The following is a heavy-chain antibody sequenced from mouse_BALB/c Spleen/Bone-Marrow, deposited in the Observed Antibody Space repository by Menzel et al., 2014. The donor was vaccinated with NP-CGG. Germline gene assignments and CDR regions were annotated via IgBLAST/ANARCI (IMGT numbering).Heavy chain of an antibody. Sequence: DLVKPGASVKLSCKASGYTFTSYWINWIKQRPGQGLEWIGRIAPGSGSTYYNEMFKGKATLTVDTSSSTAYIQLSSLSSEDSAVYFCARSRDGYFDVWGVGTPVTGSS. V-gene: IGHV1S41*01. CDR2: IAPGSGST. CDR3: ARSRDGYFDV. CDR1: GYTFTSYW. J-gene: IGHJ1*01.